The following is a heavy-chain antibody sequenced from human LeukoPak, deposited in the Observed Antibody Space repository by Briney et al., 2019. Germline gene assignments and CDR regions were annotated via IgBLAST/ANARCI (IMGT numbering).Heavy chain of an antibody. Sequence: PGGSLRLTCVASGFTFSDYSMVWVRQAPGRGPEWVSGVNFGGHMADYAASVRGRFTISRDNSKNTVYLQMNSLRVDDTAVYFCAKKASRVPGTDAFDIWGQGTQVTVSS. D-gene: IGHD4/OR15-4a*01. CDR3: AKKASRVPGTDAFDI. CDR1: GFTFSDYS. CDR2: VNFGGHMA. J-gene: IGHJ3*02. V-gene: IGHV3-23*01.